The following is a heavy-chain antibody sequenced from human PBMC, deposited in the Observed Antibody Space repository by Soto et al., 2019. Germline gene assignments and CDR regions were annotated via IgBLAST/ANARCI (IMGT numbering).Heavy chain of an antibody. CDR3: AKEKISTSCCHWFDT. V-gene: IGHV3-30*18. J-gene: IGHJ5*02. D-gene: IGHD2-2*01. Sequence: PGGSLRLSCAASGFTFSIYGMQWVRQALGKGLEWVAVISYDGSNKYYADSVKGRFTISRDNSKNTLYLQMNSLRAEDTAVYYCAKEKISTSCCHWFDTWGQGTLVTVSS. CDR1: GFTFSIYG. CDR2: ISYDGSNK.